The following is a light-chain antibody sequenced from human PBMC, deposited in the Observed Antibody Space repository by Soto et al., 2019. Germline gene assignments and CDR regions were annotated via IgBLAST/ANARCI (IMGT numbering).Light chain of an antibody. J-gene: IGKJ4*01. CDR3: QQYFSNPRT. CDR2: WAS. V-gene: IGKV4-1*01. Sequence: DIVMTQSPDSLAVSLGERATINCKSSQSILYSSNNKNYLTWYQQKPGQPPKLLIYWASTRESGVPDRFTGSGSGTDFTLTISSLQAEDVAVYYCQQYFSNPRTFGGGTKVHI. CDR1: QSILYSSNNKNY.